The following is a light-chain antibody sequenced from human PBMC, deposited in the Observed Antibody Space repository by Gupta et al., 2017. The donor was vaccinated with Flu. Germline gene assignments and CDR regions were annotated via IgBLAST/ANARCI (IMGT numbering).Light chain of an antibody. CDR3: YSYAGSSTVV. CDR1: SSDVGSYNL. J-gene: IGLJ2*01. CDR2: EGS. V-gene: IGLV2-23*01. Sequence: QSSLTHPASVSQSPGPSITISSTGTSSDVGSYNLVSWYQQHPGKAPKLMIYEGSKRPSGVSNRFSGSKSGNTASLTISGLKAEDEADYYCYSYAGSSTVVFGGGTKLTVL.